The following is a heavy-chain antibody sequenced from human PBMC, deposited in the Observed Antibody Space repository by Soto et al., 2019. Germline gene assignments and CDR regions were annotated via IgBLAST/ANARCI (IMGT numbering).Heavy chain of an antibody. V-gene: IGHV1-69*13. Sequence: SVKVSCKASGDTFSNYAICWVRQAPGQGLEWIGGIIPILGSANYAQKFQGRVTISADGSTNTANLELSSLRSEDTAVYYCARFKVGTTTDYYYGMDVWGQGATVTVSS. CDR2: IIPILGSA. CDR3: ARFKVGTTTDYYYGMDV. J-gene: IGHJ6*01. CDR1: GDTFSNYA. D-gene: IGHD1-26*01.